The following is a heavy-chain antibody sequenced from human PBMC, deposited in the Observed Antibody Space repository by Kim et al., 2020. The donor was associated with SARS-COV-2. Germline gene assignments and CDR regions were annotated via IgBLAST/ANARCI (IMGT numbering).Heavy chain of an antibody. CDR2: ISWNSGSI. CDR1: GFTFDDYA. CDR3: AKGGNYYGSGSYYFAY. Sequence: GGSLRLSCAASGFTFDDYAMHWVRQAPGKGLEWVSGISWNSGSIGYADSVKGRFTISRDNAKNSLYLQMNSLRAEDTALYYCAKGGNYYGSGSYYFAYWGQGTLVTVSS. D-gene: IGHD3-10*01. V-gene: IGHV3-9*01. J-gene: IGHJ4*02.